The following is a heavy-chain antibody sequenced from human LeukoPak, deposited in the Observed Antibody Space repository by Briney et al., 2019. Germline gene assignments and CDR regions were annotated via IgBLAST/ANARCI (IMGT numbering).Heavy chain of an antibody. CDR3: ARHMGGGLDY. Sequence: SETLSLTCTVSKVSISSSIYYWGWIRQPPEKGLEWIGTIYYSGTTYYNSSLKSRVTLSVDTSKNQFSLKLSSVTVADTAVYYCARHMGGGLDYWGQGTLVTVSS. J-gene: IGHJ4*02. D-gene: IGHD3-10*01. CDR1: KVSISSSIYY. CDR2: IYYSGTT. V-gene: IGHV4-39*01.